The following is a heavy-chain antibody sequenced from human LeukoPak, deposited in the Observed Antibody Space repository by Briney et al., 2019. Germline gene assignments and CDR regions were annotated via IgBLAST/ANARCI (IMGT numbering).Heavy chain of an antibody. V-gene: IGHV3-21*01. Sequence: SGGSLRLSCAASGFTFRSYSMSWVRQAPGRGPEWISSISSSSSYIYYADSVKGRFTISRDNAKNSLYLQMNSLRAEDTAVYYCARDYGDYGVVDYWGQGTLVTVSS. CDR2: ISSSSSYI. D-gene: IGHD4-17*01. J-gene: IGHJ4*02. CDR3: ARDYGDYGVVDY. CDR1: GFTFRSYS.